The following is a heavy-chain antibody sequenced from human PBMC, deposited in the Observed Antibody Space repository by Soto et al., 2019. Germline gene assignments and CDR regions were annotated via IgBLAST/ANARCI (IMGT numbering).Heavy chain of an antibody. J-gene: IGHJ5*02. CDR2: INPSGGST. V-gene: IGHV1-46*03. D-gene: IGHD2-2*01. CDR3: ARETGIVVVPAFRFDP. Sequence: QVQLVQSGAEVKKPGASVKVSCKASGYTFTSYYMHWVRQAPGQGLEWMGIINPSGGSTSYAQKFQGRVTMTRDTSTSTVYMELSSLRSEDTAVYYCARETGIVVVPAFRFDPRGQGTLVTVSS. CDR1: GYTFTSYY.